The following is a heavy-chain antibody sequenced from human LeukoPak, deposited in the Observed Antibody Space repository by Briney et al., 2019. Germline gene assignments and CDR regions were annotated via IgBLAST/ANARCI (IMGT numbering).Heavy chain of an antibody. Sequence: SETLSLTCAVYGGSFSGYYWSWIRQPPGKGLEWIGEINHSGSTNYNPSLKSRVTISVDTSKNQFSLKLSSVTAADTAVYYCARAVGYCSGGSCSLDYWGQETLVTVSS. D-gene: IGHD2-15*01. V-gene: IGHV4-34*01. CDR3: ARAVGYCSGGSCSLDY. CDR1: GGSFSGYY. J-gene: IGHJ4*02. CDR2: INHSGST.